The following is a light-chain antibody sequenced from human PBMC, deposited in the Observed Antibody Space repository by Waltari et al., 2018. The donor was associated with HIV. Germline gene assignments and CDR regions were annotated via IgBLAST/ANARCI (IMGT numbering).Light chain of an antibody. CDR2: GAS. Sequence: IVMTQSPAILSDSPRERATLACRASQSVSNNLAWYQHKPGQAPRLLIYGASNRATGIPARFSGSGSGTEFTLSISSLQSEDFAVYYCQQYNNWPPNYTFGQGTKLEIK. J-gene: IGKJ2*01. V-gene: IGKV3D-15*01. CDR3: QQYNNWPPNYT. CDR1: QSVSNN.